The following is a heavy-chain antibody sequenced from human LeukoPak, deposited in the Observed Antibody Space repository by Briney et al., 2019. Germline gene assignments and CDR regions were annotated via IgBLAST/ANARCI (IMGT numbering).Heavy chain of an antibody. CDR1: GYVISELS. Sequence: ASVKVSCKLSGYVISELSMHWVRQAPGKGLEWMGGFDPEDDERIYAQKFQGRVTMTEDTSTDTAHVELSSLRSEDTAVYYCATELRSGYFDYWGQGTLVTVSS. CDR3: ATELRSGYFDY. J-gene: IGHJ4*02. D-gene: IGHD3-22*01. V-gene: IGHV1-24*01. CDR2: FDPEDDER.